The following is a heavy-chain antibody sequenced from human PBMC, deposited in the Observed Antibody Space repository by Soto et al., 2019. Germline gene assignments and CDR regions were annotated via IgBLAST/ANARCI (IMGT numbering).Heavy chain of an antibody. CDR1: GFTFSSYG. Sequence: QVQLVESGGGVVQPGRSLRLSCAASGFTFSSYGMHWVRQAPGKGLEWVAVISYDGSNKYYADSVKGRFTISRDNSKNTLYLQMNSLRAEDTAVYCCAKDYGSSLELDYWGQGTLVTVSS. CDR2: ISYDGSNK. V-gene: IGHV3-30*18. J-gene: IGHJ4*02. CDR3: AKDYGSSLELDY. D-gene: IGHD3-3*01.